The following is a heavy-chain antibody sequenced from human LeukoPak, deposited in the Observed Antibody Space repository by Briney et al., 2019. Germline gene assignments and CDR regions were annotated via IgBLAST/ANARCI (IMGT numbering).Heavy chain of an antibody. CDR2: ISTSGRT. D-gene: IGHD3-9*01. CDR3: ATSYDNKIVPYDC. V-gene: IGHV4-4*09. CDR1: GVSVTSYK. Sequence: SETLSLTCTVSGVSVTSYKWSWLRQSPGKGLEWIGFISTSGRTDYNPSLTSRVSMSVDTSKSQVSLRLSSVTAEDTAVYYCATSYDNKIVPYDCWGQGILVTVSS. J-gene: IGHJ4*02.